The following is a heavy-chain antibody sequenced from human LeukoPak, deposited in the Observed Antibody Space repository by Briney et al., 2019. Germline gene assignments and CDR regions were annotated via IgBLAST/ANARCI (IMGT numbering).Heavy chain of an antibody. CDR3: ARDWDSNSFDY. J-gene: IGHJ4*02. CDR2: ISSSSSTI. V-gene: IGHV3-48*01. D-gene: IGHD4-11*01. CDR1: GFTFSSYS. Sequence: GASLRLSCAASGFTFSSYSMNWVRQAPGKGLEWVSYISSSSSTIYYADSVKGRFTISRDNAKNSLYLQMNSLRAEDTAVYYCARDWDSNSFDYWGQGTLVTVSS.